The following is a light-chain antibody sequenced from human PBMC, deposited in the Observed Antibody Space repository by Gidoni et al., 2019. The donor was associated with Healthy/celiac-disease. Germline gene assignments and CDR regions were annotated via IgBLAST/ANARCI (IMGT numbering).Light chain of an antibody. CDR2: DAS. CDR1: QSVSSY. Sequence: EIVLTPSPATLSWSPGERATLSCRASQSVSSYLAWYQQKPGQAPRLLIYDASNRATGIPARFSGSGSGTDFTLTISSLEPEDFAVYYCQQRSNWPLTFGQGTRLEIK. J-gene: IGKJ5*01. V-gene: IGKV3-11*01. CDR3: QQRSNWPLT.